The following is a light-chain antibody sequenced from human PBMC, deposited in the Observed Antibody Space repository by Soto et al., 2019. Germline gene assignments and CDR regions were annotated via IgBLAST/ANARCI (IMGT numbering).Light chain of an antibody. V-gene: IGLV2-14*03. Sequence: QSALPQHASVSGSPGQSITISCTGTSSDVGGYKYVSWYQQHPGKAPRLMIYDVSNRPSGVSNRFSGSKSGNTASLTISGLQAEDEADYYCSSYTSSNTLGVFGGGTKLTVL. J-gene: IGLJ2*01. CDR3: SSYTSSNTLGV. CDR2: DVS. CDR1: SSDVGGYKY.